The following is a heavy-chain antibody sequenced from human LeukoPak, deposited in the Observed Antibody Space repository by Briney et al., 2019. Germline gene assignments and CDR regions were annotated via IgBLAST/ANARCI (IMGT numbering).Heavy chain of an antibody. CDR1: GGSISSSSYY. J-gene: IGHJ4*02. CDR3: ARERAYCGGDCAAPDY. D-gene: IGHD2-21*02. V-gene: IGHV4-39*07. CDR2: IYYSGIT. Sequence: PSETLSLTCTVSGGSISSSSYYWGWFRQPPGKGPEWIGSIYYSGITYYNPSLKSRVTISVDTSKNQFSLKLSSVTAADTAVYYCARERAYCGGDCAAPDYWGQGTLVTVSS.